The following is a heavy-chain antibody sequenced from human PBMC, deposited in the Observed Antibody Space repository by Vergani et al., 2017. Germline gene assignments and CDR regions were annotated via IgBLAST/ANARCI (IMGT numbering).Heavy chain of an antibody. J-gene: IGHJ6*03. CDR1: GGSISSGSYY. CDR2: IYTSGST. Sequence: QVQLQESGPGLVKPSQTLSLTCTVSGGSISSGSYYWSWIRQPAGKGLEWIGRIYTSGSTNYNPSLKSRVTISVDTSKNQFSLKLSSVTAADTAVYYCARDGGGTRSAYYYYYTDVWGKGTKVTVSS. CDR3: ARDGGGTRSAYYYYYTDV. D-gene: IGHD1-7*01. V-gene: IGHV4-61*02.